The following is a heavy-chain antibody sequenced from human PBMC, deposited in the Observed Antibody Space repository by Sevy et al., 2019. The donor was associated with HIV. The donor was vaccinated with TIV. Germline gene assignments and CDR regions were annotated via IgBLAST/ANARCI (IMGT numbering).Heavy chain of an antibody. V-gene: IGHV1-24*01. J-gene: IGHJ4*02. CDR1: GNTLTEFA. CDR2: FDPEDDQT. CDR3: ATTKEYSDSSAYPFDY. Sequence: ASVKVSCKVSGNTLTEFAMHWVRQAPGKGLEWMGTFDPEDDQTSYAQTFQDRVTMTEDTSTDTAFMEMSGLRSDDTAVYYSATTKEYSDSSAYPFDYWGQGTLVTVSS. D-gene: IGHD3-3*01.